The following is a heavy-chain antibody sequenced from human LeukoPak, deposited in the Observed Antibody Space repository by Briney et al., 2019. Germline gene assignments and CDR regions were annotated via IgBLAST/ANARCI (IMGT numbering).Heavy chain of an antibody. D-gene: IGHD2-15*01. CDR1: GFTFSDTW. CDR2: IRGDGSDA. J-gene: IGHJ4*02. Sequence: GGSLRLSCAASGFTFSDTWMHWVRQVPGKGLVWVSRIRGDGSDARYAESVKGRFTISRDNAKNTLYLQMNSLRAEDAAVYYCAKAPVTSCRGAFCYPFDYWGQGTLVTVSS. V-gene: IGHV3-74*01. CDR3: AKAPVTSCRGAFCYPFDY.